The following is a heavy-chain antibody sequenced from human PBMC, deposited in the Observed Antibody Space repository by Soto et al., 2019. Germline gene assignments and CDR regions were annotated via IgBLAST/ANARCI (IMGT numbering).Heavy chain of an antibody. V-gene: IGHV3-74*01. Sequence: PGGSLRLSCVASGFTFSNYWMYWVRQAPGKGLEWVSRISSDGSSTKNADFVKGRFTISRDNSKNTLYLQMNSLRAEDTAVYYCARNYYDSGGGFDYWGQGTLVTVSS. D-gene: IGHD3-22*01. CDR1: GFTFSNYW. J-gene: IGHJ4*02. CDR2: ISSDGSST. CDR3: ARNYYDSGGGFDY.